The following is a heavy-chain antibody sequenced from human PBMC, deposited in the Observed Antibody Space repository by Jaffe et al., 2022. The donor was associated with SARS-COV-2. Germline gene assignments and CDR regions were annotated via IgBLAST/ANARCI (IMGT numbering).Heavy chain of an antibody. CDR2: ISGSGGST. CDR1: GFTFSSYA. V-gene: IGHV3-23*01. CDR3: AKLPALSYDFWSGYYYFDY. D-gene: IGHD3-3*01. J-gene: IGHJ4*02. Sequence: EVQLLESGGGLVQPGGSLRLSCAASGFTFSSYAMSWVRQAPGKGLEWVSAISGSGGSTYYADSVKGRFTISRDNSKNTLYLQMNSLRAEDTAVYYCAKLPALSYDFWSGYYYFDYWGQGTLVTVSS.